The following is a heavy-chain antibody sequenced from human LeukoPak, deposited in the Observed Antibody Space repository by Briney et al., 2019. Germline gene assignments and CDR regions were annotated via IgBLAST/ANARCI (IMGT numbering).Heavy chain of an antibody. D-gene: IGHD2-15*01. Sequence: ASVKVSCKASGYTFTDYGITRVRQAPGQGLEWMGWISGYNGNTNYVQSFQGRVTMTADRSTSTAYMELRRLTSDDTAIYYCATDIHPGLGSGASCCFDSWGQGTLVTVSS. CDR1: GYTFTDYG. CDR3: ATDIHPGLGSGASCCFDS. CDR2: ISGYNGNT. J-gene: IGHJ4*02. V-gene: IGHV1-18*01.